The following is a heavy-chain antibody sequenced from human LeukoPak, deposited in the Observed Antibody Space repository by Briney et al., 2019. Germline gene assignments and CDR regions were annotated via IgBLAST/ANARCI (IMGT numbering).Heavy chain of an antibody. V-gene: IGHV1-24*01. CDR1: GYILTELS. CDR3: ATHSSGYYYVNPLWQY. D-gene: IGHD3-22*01. Sequence: ASVKVSYKVSGYILTELSMHWVRQAPGKGLEWMGGFDPEDGETIYAQKFQGRITMTEDTSTDTAYMELSSLRSEDTAVYYCATHSSGYYYVNPLWQYWGQGTLVTVSS. CDR2: FDPEDGET. J-gene: IGHJ1*01.